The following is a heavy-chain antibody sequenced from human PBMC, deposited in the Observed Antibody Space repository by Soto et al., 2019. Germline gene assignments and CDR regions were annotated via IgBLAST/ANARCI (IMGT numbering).Heavy chain of an antibody. D-gene: IGHD3-3*01. CDR2: IYSGGST. J-gene: IGHJ3*02. CDR3: ARVQLIFGNAFDI. V-gene: IGHV3-53*01. Sequence: GGSLRLSCAASGFTVSSNYMSWVRQAPGKGLEWVSVIYSGGSTYYADSVKGRFTISRDNSKNTLYLQMNSLRAEDTAVYYCARVQLIFGNAFDIWGQGTRVNVSS. CDR1: GFTVSSNY.